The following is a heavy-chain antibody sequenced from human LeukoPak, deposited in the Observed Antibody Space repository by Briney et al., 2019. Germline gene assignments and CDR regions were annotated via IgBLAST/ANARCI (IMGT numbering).Heavy chain of an antibody. J-gene: IGHJ4*02. V-gene: IGHV4-39*01. CDR2: IYYTGST. CDR3: ARHRSGWLQSSFDY. CDR1: GGSIRSSDDY. Sequence: PSETLSLTCSVSGGSIRSSDDYWGFVRQTPGKGLEWMGSIYYTGSTYYNPSLKSRVTISVDTSKNQFSLKLSSVTAADTAVYYCARHRSGWLQSSFDYWGQGTLVTVSS. D-gene: IGHD5-24*01.